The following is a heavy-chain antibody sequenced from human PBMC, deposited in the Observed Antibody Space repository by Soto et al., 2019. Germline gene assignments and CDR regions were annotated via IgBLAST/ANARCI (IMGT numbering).Heavy chain of an antibody. J-gene: IGHJ6*03. D-gene: IGHD1-7*01. CDR1: GDSVSSYSAA. CDR3: AGTTSHQWYYMDV. CDR2: TYYRSRWYN. V-gene: IGHV6-1*01. Sequence: PLQTLSLTCAISGDSVSSYSAAWNWIRLSPSRGLEWLARTYYRSRWYNDYAVSVRSRITVNPDTSKNQFSLQLTSVTPEDTAVYYCAGTTSHQWYYMDVWGKGTTVTVSS.